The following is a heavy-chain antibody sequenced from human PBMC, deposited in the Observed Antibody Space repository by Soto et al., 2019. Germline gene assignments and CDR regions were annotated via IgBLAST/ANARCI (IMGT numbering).Heavy chain of an antibody. CDR2: ISAYNGNT. J-gene: IGHJ4*02. Sequence: GASVKVSCKASGYTFTGYGISWVRQAPGQGLEWMGWISAYNGNTNYAQKLQGRVTMTTDTSTSTAYMELRSLRSDDTAVYYCARTSIVAAGTNYNYWGQGTLVTVSS. CDR1: GYTFTGYG. V-gene: IGHV1-18*01. CDR3: ARTSIVAAGTNYNY. D-gene: IGHD6-13*01.